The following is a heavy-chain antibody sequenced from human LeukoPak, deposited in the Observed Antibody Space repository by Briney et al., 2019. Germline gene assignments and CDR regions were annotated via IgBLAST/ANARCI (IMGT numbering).Heavy chain of an antibody. D-gene: IGHD3-10*01. V-gene: IGHV3-66*01. J-gene: IGHJ5*02. CDR2: IYSGGST. CDR1: GFTVSSIY. Sequence: GGSLRLSCAASGFTVSSIYMSWVRPAPGKGQEWVSVIYSGGSTYYADSVKGRFTISRDNSKNTLYLQMNSLRAEDTAVYYCARDHGSGSYYPFDPWGQGTLVTVSS. CDR3: ARDHGSGSYYPFDP.